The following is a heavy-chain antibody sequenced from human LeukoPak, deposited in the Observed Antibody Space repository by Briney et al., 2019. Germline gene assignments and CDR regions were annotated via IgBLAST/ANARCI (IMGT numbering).Heavy chain of an antibody. J-gene: IGHJ4*02. CDR3: AKVRVVFNWNYAYYFDY. D-gene: IGHD1-7*01. CDR2: ISSSGTG. CDR1: GFTFSDYF. V-gene: IGHV3-11*04. Sequence: GGSLRLSCAASGFTFSDYFMSWIRQAPGKGLEWLSHISSSGTGYYTDSVKGRATISRDNAKNSLYLQMNSLRAEDTAMYYCAKVRVVFNWNYAYYFDYWGQGTLVTVSS.